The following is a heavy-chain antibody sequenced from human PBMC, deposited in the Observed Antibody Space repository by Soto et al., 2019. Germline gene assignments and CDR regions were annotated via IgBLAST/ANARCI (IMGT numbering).Heavy chain of an antibody. Sequence: QITLKESGPTLVQPTQTLTLTCAFSGFSLSTSAVGVGWIRQPPGKALEWLALIYWDDDKRYSPSLKSRLTVTKDTSNKQVVLTMTNMDPVDTATYYCAHRRGSSSSSYNWFDPWGQGTLVTVSS. V-gene: IGHV2-5*02. CDR3: AHRRGSSSSSYNWFDP. J-gene: IGHJ5*02. CDR1: GFSLSTSAVG. D-gene: IGHD6-6*01. CDR2: IYWDDDK.